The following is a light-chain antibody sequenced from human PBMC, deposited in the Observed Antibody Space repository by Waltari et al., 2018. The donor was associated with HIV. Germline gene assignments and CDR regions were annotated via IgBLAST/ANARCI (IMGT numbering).Light chain of an antibody. J-gene: IGLJ2*01. CDR3: SSYTTSSTLGGV. CDR2: EVS. V-gene: IGLV2-14*01. Sequence: QSALTQPASVSGSPGQSITISCTGTSSDVGGYNYVSWYQQHPGKAPKLMIYEVSNRPSGVSKRFSGSKSGNTASLTISGLQADDEADYYCSSYTTSSTLGGVFGGGTKLTVL. CDR1: SSDVGGYNY.